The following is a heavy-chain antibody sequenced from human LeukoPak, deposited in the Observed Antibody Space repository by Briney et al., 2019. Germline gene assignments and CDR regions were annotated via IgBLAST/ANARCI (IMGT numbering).Heavy chain of an antibody. V-gene: IGHV3-7*04. J-gene: IGHJ4*02. CDR1: GFTFTSYW. CDR3: ARDVRPDY. CDR2: IKQDGTEK. Sequence: GRSLRLSCAASGFTFTSYWINWVRQAPGEGLEWVANIKQDGTEKYYTDSVKGRFSISRDNAKISLYLQMNALGAEDTAVYYCARDVRPDYWGQGTMVTVST.